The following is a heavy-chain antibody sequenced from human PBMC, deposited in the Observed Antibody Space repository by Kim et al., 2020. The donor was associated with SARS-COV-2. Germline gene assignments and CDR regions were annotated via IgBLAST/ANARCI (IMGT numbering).Heavy chain of an antibody. Sequence: GGSLRLSCAASGFTFSSYAMHWVRQAPGKGLEWVAVIWYDGSNKYYADSVKGRFTISRDNSKNTLYLQMNSLRAEDTAVYYCAKGPSPELLWFGESKIDYWGQGTLVTVSS. V-gene: IGHV3-33*06. D-gene: IGHD3-10*01. J-gene: IGHJ4*02. CDR1: GFTFSSYA. CDR2: IWYDGSNK. CDR3: AKGPSPELLWFGESKIDY.